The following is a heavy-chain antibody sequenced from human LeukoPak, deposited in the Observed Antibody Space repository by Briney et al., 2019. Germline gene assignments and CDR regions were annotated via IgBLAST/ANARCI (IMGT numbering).Heavy chain of an antibody. V-gene: IGHV3-48*01. CDR3: ARLIVVVPAATFDY. D-gene: IGHD2-2*01. CDR2: ISSSSSTI. J-gene: IGHJ4*02. Sequence: GGSLRLSCAASGFTFSSYSMNWVRQAPGKGLEWVSYISSSSSTIYYADSVKGRFTISRDNAKNSPYLQMNSLRAEDTAVYYCARLIVVVPAATFDYWGQGTLVTVSS. CDR1: GFTFSSYS.